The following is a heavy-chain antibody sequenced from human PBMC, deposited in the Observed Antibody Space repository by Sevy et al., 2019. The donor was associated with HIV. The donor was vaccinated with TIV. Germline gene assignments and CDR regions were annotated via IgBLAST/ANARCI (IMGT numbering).Heavy chain of an antibody. CDR1: GFIFSDYNY. V-gene: IGHV3-11*01. D-gene: IGHD2-2*01. CDR3: VSPPKRWTSTSCPSDAFYM. J-gene: IGHJ3*02. CDR2: ISSSGTK. Sequence: GGSLRLSCAASGFIFSDYNYIIWIRQSPGNGLEWVSYISSSGTKYYRESVKGRFTVSRDNAKNSLYLQMNSLRVEDTALYYCVSPPKRWTSTSCPSDAFYMWGQGTMVTVSS.